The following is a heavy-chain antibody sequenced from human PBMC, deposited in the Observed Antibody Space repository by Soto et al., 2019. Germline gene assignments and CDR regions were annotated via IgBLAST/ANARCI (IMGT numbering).Heavy chain of an antibody. V-gene: IGHV1-24*01. D-gene: IGHD3-3*01. CDR2: FDPEDGET. J-gene: IGHJ6*02. CDR1: GYTLTELS. Sequence: ASVKVSCKVSGYTLTELSMHWVRQAPGKGLEWMGGFDPEDGETIYAQKFQGRVTMTEDTSTDTAYMELSSLRSEDTAVYYCATDRYETTILDRGDYYYYGMDVWGQGTTVTVSS. CDR3: ATDRYETTILDRGDYYYYGMDV.